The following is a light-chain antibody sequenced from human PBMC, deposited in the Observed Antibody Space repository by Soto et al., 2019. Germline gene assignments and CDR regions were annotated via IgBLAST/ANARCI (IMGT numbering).Light chain of an antibody. Sequence: EIVMTQSPATLSVSPGERATLSCRASQSVSSNLAWYQQKPGQAPRLLIYGASTRATGIPARFSGSRSGTEFTLTISSLQSEDFAVYYCQHYNSFPYTFGQGTKVDI. J-gene: IGKJ2*01. V-gene: IGKV3-15*01. CDR3: QHYNSFPYT. CDR2: GAS. CDR1: QSVSSN.